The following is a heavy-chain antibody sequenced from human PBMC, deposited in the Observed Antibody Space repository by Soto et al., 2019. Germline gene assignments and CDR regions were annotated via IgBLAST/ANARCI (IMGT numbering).Heavy chain of an antibody. V-gene: IGHV1-18*01. CDR3: ARWSAIVGGAEALDV. CDR1: GYTFINYG. Sequence: QVQLVQSGAEVKKPGASVRVSCKTSGYTFINYGINWVRQAPGQGLEWMGWLSAYNGDTSSSEKLQDRFTMTTDTSTNTVYMDLRSLTSDDTAVYYCARWSAIVGGAEALDVWGQGTMVIVSS. D-gene: IGHD1-26*01. J-gene: IGHJ3*01. CDR2: LSAYNGDT.